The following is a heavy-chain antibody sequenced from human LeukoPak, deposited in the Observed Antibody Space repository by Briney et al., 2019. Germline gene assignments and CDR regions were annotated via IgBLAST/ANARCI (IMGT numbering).Heavy chain of an antibody. CDR3: AKEQDTAMAIDY. J-gene: IGHJ4*02. Sequence: PGGSLRLSCAASGFTFSSYGMHWVRQAPGKGLGWVAFIRYDGSNKYYADSVKGRFTISRDNSKNTLYLQMNSLRAEDTAVYYCAKEQDTAMAIDYWGQGTLVTVSS. V-gene: IGHV3-30*02. CDR1: GFTFSSYG. D-gene: IGHD5-18*01. CDR2: IRYDGSNK.